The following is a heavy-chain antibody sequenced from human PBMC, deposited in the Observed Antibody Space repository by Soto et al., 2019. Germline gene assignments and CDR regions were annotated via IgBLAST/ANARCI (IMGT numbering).Heavy chain of an antibody. CDR2: ISAYNGNT. V-gene: IGHV1-18*01. D-gene: IGHD1-26*01. J-gene: IGHJ4*02. CDR1: GYTFTSYG. Sequence: QVQLVQSGAEVKKPGASVKVSCKTSGYTFTSYGISWVRQAPGQGLEWMGWISAYNGNTNHAQKLQGRVTMTTDTXTSTAYMERRSLRSDDTAVYYCARDHVVRGNYYDYWGQGTLVTVSS. CDR3: ARDHVVRGNYYDY.